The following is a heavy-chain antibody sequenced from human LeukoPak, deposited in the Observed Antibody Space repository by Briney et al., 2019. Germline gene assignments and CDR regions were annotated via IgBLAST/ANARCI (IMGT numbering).Heavy chain of an antibody. CDR3: ARDPRYSYGFN. D-gene: IGHD5-18*01. CDR2: IYYSGST. J-gene: IGHJ4*02. Sequence: SETLSLTCTVSGGSISSGSYYWGWIRQPPGKGLEWIGSIYYSGSTYYNPSLKSRVTISVDTSKNQFSLKLSSVTAADTAVYYCARDPRYSYGFNWGQGTLVTVSS. V-gene: IGHV4-39*07. CDR1: GGSISSGSYY.